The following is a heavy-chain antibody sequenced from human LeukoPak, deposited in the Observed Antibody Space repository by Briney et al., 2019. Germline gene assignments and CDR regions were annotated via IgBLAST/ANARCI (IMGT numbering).Heavy chain of an antibody. CDR2: IKQDGSEK. CDR3: ARDPPRHYDN. V-gene: IGHV3-7*01. CDR1: GFTFSSYW. D-gene: IGHD3-16*01. J-gene: IGHJ4*02. Sequence: TGGSLRLSCAASGFTFSSYWMTWVRQAPGKGLEWVASIKQDGSEKFYVDSVKGRFTISRDNAKNSLFLQMNSLRAEDTAVYYCARDPPRHYDNWGQGTLVTVSS.